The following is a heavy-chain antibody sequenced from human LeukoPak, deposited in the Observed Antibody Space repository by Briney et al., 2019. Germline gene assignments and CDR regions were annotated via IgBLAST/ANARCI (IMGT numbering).Heavy chain of an antibody. Sequence: GGSLRLSCAASGFTFSSYSMNWVRQAPGKGLEWVSSISSSSSYIYYADSVKGRFTISRDNAKNSLYLQMDSLRAEDTAVYYCARGGGGGSCKYNWFDPWGQGTLVTVSS. CDR1: GFTFSSYS. CDR2: ISSSSSYI. CDR3: ARGGGGGSCKYNWFDP. V-gene: IGHV3-21*01. J-gene: IGHJ5*02. D-gene: IGHD2-15*01.